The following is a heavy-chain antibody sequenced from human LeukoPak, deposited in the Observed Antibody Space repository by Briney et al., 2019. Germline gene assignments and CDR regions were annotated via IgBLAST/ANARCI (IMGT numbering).Heavy chain of an antibody. CDR2: ISSSSSYI. Sequence: GGSLRLSCAASGFTFSSYSMNWVRQAPGKGLEWVSSISSSSSYIYYADSVKGRFTISRDNAKNSLYLQMNSLRAEDTAVYYCARALEGHSSGYQIWAFDYWGQGTLVTVSS. CDR1: GFTFSSYS. CDR3: ARALEGHSSGYQIWAFDY. D-gene: IGHD3-22*01. J-gene: IGHJ4*02. V-gene: IGHV3-21*01.